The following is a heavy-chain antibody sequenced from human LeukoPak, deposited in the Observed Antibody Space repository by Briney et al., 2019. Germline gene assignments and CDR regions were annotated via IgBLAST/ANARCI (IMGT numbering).Heavy chain of an antibody. D-gene: IGHD3-9*01. J-gene: IGHJ4*02. CDR3: ARGANYVILTGYLDY. CDR2: ISSSSSYL. CDR1: GFTFSTYT. V-gene: IGHV3-21*01. Sequence: GGSLRLSCVASGFTFSTYTMDWVRQAPGKGLEWVSSISSSSSYLYYADSVKGRFTISRDNAKNSLYLQMNSLRAEDTAVYYCARGANYVILTGYLDYWGQGTLVTVSS.